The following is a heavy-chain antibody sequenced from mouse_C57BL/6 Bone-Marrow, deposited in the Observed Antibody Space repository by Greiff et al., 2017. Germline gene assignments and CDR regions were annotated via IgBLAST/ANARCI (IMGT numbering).Heavy chain of an antibody. CDR3: ARDGYPMDY. J-gene: IGHJ4*01. D-gene: IGHD1-2*01. CDR2: ISDGGSYT. V-gene: IGHV5-4*01. CDR1: GFTFSSYA. Sequence: EVNVVESGGGLVKPGGSLKLSCAASGFTFSSYAMSWVRQTPEKRLEWVATISDGGSYTYYPDNVQGRFTISRDNAKNNLYLQMSHLKSEDTAMYYCARDGYPMDYWGQGTSVTVSS.